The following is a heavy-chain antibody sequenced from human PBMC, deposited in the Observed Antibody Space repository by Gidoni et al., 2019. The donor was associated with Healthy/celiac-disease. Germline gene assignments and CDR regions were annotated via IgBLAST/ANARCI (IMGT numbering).Heavy chain of an antibody. J-gene: IGHJ4*02. CDR3: AREIVVVPAANGRAFDY. Sequence: QVQLVQSGAEVKKPGASVKVSCKASGYTFPSSYMHWVRQAPGQGLEWMGIINPRGGSTSYEKKVQGRVTMTRETSTSTVYMELSSLRSEDTAVYYCAREIVVVPAANGRAFDYWGQGTLVTVSS. CDR2: INPRGGST. V-gene: IGHV1-46*01. CDR1: GYTFPSSY. D-gene: IGHD2-2*01.